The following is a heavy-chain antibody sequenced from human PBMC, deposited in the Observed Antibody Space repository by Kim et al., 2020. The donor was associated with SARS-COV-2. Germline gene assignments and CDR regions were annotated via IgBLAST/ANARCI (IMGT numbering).Heavy chain of an antibody. Sequence: GGSLRLSCAASGFTFSSYAMSWVRQAPGKGLEWVSAISGSGGSTYYAHSVKGRFTISRDNSKNTLYLQMNSLRAEDTAVYYCAKGSSTLRYFDWLLDYFDYWGQGTLVTVSS. CDR1: GFTFSSYA. V-gene: IGHV3-23*01. CDR2: ISGSGGST. D-gene: IGHD3-9*01. CDR3: AKGSSTLRYFDWLLDYFDY. J-gene: IGHJ4*02.